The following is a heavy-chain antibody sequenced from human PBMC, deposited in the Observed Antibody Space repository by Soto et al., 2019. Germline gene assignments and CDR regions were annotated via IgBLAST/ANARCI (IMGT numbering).Heavy chain of an antibody. V-gene: IGHV3-20*04. J-gene: IGHJ3*02. CDR2: ITWNGVTT. CDR3: ARDGGVAVAVDAFDI. CDR1: GFRFDDFG. D-gene: IGHD6-19*01. Sequence: EEQLVESGGGVVRPGGSLTLSCAASGFRFDDFGMSWVRQAPGKGLEWVSGITWNGVTTGYVKSVKGRFTISRDNAKNSLYLQMGSLRAEEAAIYYCARDGGVAVAVDAFDIWGQATMVSVSS.